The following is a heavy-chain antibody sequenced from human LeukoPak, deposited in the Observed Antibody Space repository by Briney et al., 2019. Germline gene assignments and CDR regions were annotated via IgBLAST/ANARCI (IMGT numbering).Heavy chain of an antibody. CDR3: ARDWGAAGLWDY. CDR1: GFTFSSYE. Sequence: GGSLRLSCAASGFTFSSYEMHWVRQAPGKGLEWISYISSSGSTIYYADSVKGRFTISRDNAKNSLYLQMNSLRGDDAAIYYCARDWGAAGLWDYWGQGTLVTVSS. D-gene: IGHD6-13*01. CDR2: ISSSGSTI. J-gene: IGHJ4*02. V-gene: IGHV3-48*03.